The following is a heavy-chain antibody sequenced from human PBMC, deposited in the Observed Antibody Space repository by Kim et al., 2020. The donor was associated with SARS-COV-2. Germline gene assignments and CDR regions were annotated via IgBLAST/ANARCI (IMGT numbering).Heavy chain of an antibody. V-gene: IGHV3-11*01. Sequence: GGSLRLSCAASGFTFSDYYMSWIRQAPGKGLEWVSYISSSGSTIYYADSVKGRFTISRDNAKNSLYLQMNSLRAEDTAVYYCASLYTKSSGYYSRLDYWGQGTLVTVSS. CDR1: GFTFSDYY. CDR3: ASLYTKSSGYYSRLDY. CDR2: ISSSGSTI. J-gene: IGHJ4*02. D-gene: IGHD3-22*01.